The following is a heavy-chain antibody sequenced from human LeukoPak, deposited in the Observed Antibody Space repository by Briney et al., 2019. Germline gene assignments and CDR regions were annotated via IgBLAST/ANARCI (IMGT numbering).Heavy chain of an antibody. V-gene: IGHV1-18*01. Sequence: GASVKVSCKASGYTFTSYGISWVRQAPGQGLEWMGWISAYNGNTNYAQKLQGRVTMTTDTSTSTAYMELRSLRSDDTAVYYCARDRYYDSSGQPVLGDYWGQGTLVTVSS. CDR1: GYTFTSYG. CDR2: ISAYNGNT. J-gene: IGHJ4*02. D-gene: IGHD3-22*01. CDR3: ARDRYYDSSGQPVLGDY.